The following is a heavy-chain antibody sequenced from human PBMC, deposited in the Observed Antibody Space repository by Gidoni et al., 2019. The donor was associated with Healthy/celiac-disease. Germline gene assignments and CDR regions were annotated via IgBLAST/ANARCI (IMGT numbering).Heavy chain of an antibody. D-gene: IGHD2-2*01. J-gene: IGHJ3*02. V-gene: IGHV4-61*02. CDR3: ARLTVVVPAAVIGAFDI. CDR1: GGSLSSGSYY. Sequence: QVQLQESGPGLVKPSQTLSLTCTVPGGSLSSGSYYWSWIRQPAGKGLEWIGRIYTSGSTNYNPSLKSRVTISVDTSKNQFSLKLSSVTAADTAVYYCARLTVVVPAAVIGAFDIWGQGTMVTVSS. CDR2: IYTSGST.